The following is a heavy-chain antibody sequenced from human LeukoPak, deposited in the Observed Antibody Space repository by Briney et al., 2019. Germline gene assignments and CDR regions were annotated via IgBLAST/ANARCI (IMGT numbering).Heavy chain of an antibody. D-gene: IGHD6-13*01. Sequence: SETLSLTCTVSGGSISSYYWSWIRQPPGKGLQWIGYIYYSGSTNYNPSLKSRVTISVDTSKNQFSLKLSSVTAADTAVYYCARGAAAGTDFDYWGQGTLVTVSS. CDR2: IYYSGST. V-gene: IGHV4-59*01. CDR1: GGSISSYY. CDR3: ARGAAAGTDFDY. J-gene: IGHJ4*02.